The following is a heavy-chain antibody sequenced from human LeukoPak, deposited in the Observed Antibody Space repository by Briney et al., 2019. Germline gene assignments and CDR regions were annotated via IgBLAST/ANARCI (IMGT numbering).Heavy chain of an antibody. Sequence: AAVKVSCKASGYTVTGHYLHWVRQAPGQGLEWMGWINPNSGVTNYAQKFQGRVTMTRDTSINTAYMELHSLTSDDTAMYYCAKDAYSGFSSSYSMDSWGQGTLVTVPS. CDR2: INPNSGVT. CDR1: GYTVTGHY. D-gene: IGHD5-18*01. V-gene: IGHV1-2*02. J-gene: IGHJ4*02. CDR3: AKDAYSGFSSSYSMDS.